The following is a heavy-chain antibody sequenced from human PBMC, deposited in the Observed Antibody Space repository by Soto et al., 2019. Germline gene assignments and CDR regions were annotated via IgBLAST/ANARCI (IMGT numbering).Heavy chain of an antibody. V-gene: IGHV3-23*01. CDR1: GFSFGTYT. CDR3: AKHLIGGRLQSPFDL. CDR2: LSDSVGTT. J-gene: IGHJ6*02. D-gene: IGHD3-3*02. Sequence: GGSLRLSCAVSGFSFGTYTVNWVRQAPGTGLEWVSGLSDSVGTTHYAYSVKGRFTISRDKSKNTLYLQMNNLRAEDTAVYYCAKHLIGGRLQSPFDLWGQGTTVTVSS.